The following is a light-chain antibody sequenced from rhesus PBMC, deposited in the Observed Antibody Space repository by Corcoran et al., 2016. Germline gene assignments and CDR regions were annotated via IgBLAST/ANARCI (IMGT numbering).Light chain of an antibody. CDR2: DAS. Sequence: DIQMTQSPSSLSASVGDTVTITCQASQGISKYLAWYQQNPGKAPKLLIYDASTLQSGVPSRVSGSGSGTEFNLTISSLQPEDFATYYSQQHNSYPLTFGGGTKVEIK. J-gene: IGKJ4*01. V-gene: IGKV1-25*01. CDR1: QGISKY. CDR3: QQHNSYPLT.